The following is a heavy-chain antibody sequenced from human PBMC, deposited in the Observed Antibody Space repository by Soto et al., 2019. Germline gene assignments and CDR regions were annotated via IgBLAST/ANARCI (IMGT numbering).Heavy chain of an antibody. CDR1: GFTFSSYA. D-gene: IGHD6-25*01. Sequence: EVQLLESGGGLVQPGGSLRLSCAASGFTFSSYAMSWVRQAPGKGLEWVSAISGSGGSTYYADSVKGRFTISRDNSKNTLNQQRTGLKPEERAVYYCAKSGGYVFYYYMDVGGKGTTVTVSS. CDR3: AKSGGYVFYYYMDV. V-gene: IGHV3-23*01. CDR2: ISGSGGST. J-gene: IGHJ6*03.